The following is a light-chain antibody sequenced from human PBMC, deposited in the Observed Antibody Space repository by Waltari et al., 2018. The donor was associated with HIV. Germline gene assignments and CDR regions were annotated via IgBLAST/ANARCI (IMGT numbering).Light chain of an antibody. J-gene: IGLJ2*01. CDR3: CSYGGSSNWL. CDR1: SSDIGNYNL. CDR2: EGI. Sequence: QSALTQPASVSGSPGQSITISCTGTSSDIGNYNLVSWYQQHPGKAPKLIIYEGIKRPSGVSNRISGSKSANTASLTNSGLQAEDEADYYCCSYGGSSNWLFGGGTKLTVL. V-gene: IGLV2-23*01.